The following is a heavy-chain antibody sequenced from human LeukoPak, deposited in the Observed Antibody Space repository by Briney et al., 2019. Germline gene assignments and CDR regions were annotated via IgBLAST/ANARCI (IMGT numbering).Heavy chain of an antibody. V-gene: IGHV3-7*03. J-gene: IGHJ4*02. CDR3: ARGRYSGTTYYFDY. CDR2: IKHDGSEK. D-gene: IGHD5-12*01. CDR1: GFIFTNYF. Sequence: GGSLRLSCAASGFIFTNYFMSWVRQAPGKGLEWVASIKHDGSEKYYVDPVKGRFTISRDNAKNSLYLQMNSLRAEDTAMYYCARGRYSGTTYYFDYWGQGTLVTVSS.